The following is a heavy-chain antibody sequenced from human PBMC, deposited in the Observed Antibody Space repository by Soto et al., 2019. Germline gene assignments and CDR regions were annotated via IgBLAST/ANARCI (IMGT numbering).Heavy chain of an antibody. V-gene: IGHV3-30-3*01. J-gene: IGHJ4*02. CDR3: AREREAVAGAHFDY. CDR1: GFTFSSYA. CDR2: ISYDGSNK. Sequence: QVQLVESGGGVVQPGRSLRLSCAASGFTFSSYAMHWVRQAPGKGLEWVAVISYDGSNKYYADSVKGRFTISRDNSKNTLYLQMNSLRAEDTAVYYCAREREAVAGAHFDYWGQGTLVTVSS. D-gene: IGHD6-19*01.